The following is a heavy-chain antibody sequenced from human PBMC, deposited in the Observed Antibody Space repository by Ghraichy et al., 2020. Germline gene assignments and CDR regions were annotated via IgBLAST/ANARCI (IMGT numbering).Heavy chain of an antibody. CDR3: ARGGGLAMITFGGVIVTGWFDP. Sequence: SETLSLTCAVSGGSISSGGYSWSWIRQPPGKGLEWIGYIYYSGSTYYNPSLKSRVTISVDTSKNQFSLKLSSVTAADTAVYYCARGGGLAMITFGGVIVTGWFDPWGQGTLVTVSS. CDR1: GGSISSGGYS. D-gene: IGHD3-16*02. J-gene: IGHJ5*02. V-gene: IGHV4-30-4*07. CDR2: IYYSGST.